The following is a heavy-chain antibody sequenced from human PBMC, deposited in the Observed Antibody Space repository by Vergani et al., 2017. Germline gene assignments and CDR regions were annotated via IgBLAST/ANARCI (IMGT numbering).Heavy chain of an antibody. J-gene: IGHJ6*02. CDR3: AKDLFYCSGGSCHYTVPYGMDV. D-gene: IGHD2-15*01. CDR2: IWYDGSNK. CDR1: GFTFSSYG. Sequence: QVQLVESGGGVVQPGRSLRLSCAASGFTFSSYGMHWVRQAPGKGLEWVAVIWYDGSNKYYADSVKGRFTISRDNSKNTLYLQMNSLRAEDTAVYYCAKDLFYCSGGSCHYTVPYGMDVWGQGTTVTVSS. V-gene: IGHV3-33*06.